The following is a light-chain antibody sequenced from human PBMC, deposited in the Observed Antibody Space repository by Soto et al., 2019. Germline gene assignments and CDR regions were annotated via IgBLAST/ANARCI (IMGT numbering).Light chain of an antibody. J-gene: IGKJ1*01. V-gene: IGKV3-11*01. CDR3: QQRGNWPWT. CDR2: DAS. CDR1: QSVSSY. Sequence: EIVLTQSPATLSLSPGERATLSCRASQSVSSYLAWYQQKPGQAPRLLIYDASNRATGIPGRFSGSGSGTDFTLTISSLEPEAFAVYYCQQRGNWPWTFGQGTKVDIK.